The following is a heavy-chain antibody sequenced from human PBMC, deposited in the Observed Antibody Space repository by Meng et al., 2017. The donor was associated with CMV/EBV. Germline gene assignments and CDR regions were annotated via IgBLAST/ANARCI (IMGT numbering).Heavy chain of an antibody. Sequence: GSLRLSCTVSGGSVSSGSYYWSWIRQPPGKGLEWIGYIYYSGSTNYNPSLKSRVTTSVDTSKNQFSLKLSSVTAADTAVYYCASSGGYDFWSGYSYGMDVWGQGTTVTVSS. CDR3: ASSGGYDFWSGYSYGMDV. D-gene: IGHD3-3*01. CDR2: IYYSGST. CDR1: GGSVSSGSYY. J-gene: IGHJ6*02. V-gene: IGHV4-61*01.